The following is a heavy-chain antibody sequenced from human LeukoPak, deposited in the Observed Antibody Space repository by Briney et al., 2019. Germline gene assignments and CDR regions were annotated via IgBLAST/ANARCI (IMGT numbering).Heavy chain of an antibody. V-gene: IGHV3-74*01. J-gene: IGHJ4*02. CDR1: GFSFSGHW. Sequence: GGSLRLSCIASGFSFSGHWMHWARQLPGKGLVWVSRISPTGSTTSYADSVKGRFTISRDNAKNSLYLQMNSLTDDDTAVYYCARDRVGYPKYYFDYWGQGTLVTVSS. D-gene: IGHD5-12*01. CDR3: ARDRVGYPKYYFDY. CDR2: ISPTGSTT.